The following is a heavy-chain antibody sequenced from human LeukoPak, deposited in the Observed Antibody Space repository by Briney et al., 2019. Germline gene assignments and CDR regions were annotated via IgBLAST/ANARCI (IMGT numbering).Heavy chain of an antibody. V-gene: IGHV5-51*01. J-gene: IGHJ4*02. CDR2: IYPHDSES. CDR3: ATSRRSGWYFDY. Sequence: GESLKISCKASGYNFASYWIGWVRQMPGKGLEWMGIIYPHDSESAYSPSFQGQVSISVDKTISTAYLQWSSLKAPDTAMYYCATSRRSGWYFDYWGQGTLVTVPS. D-gene: IGHD6-19*01. CDR1: GYNFASYW.